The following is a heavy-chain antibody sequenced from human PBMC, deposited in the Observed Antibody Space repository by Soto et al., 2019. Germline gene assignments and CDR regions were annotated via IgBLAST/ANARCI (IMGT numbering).Heavy chain of an antibody. Sequence: SETLSLTCTVSGGSISSYYWSWIRQPPGKGLEWIGYIYYSGSTNYNPSLKSRVTISVDTSKNQFSLKLSSVTAADTAVYYCARNQHDTSAYYGVTWFSHWRQGTLGTVS. V-gene: IGHV4-59*01. CDR1: GGSISSYY. D-gene: IGHD3-22*01. CDR2: IYYSGST. CDR3: ARNQHDTSAYYGVTWFSH. J-gene: IGHJ5*02.